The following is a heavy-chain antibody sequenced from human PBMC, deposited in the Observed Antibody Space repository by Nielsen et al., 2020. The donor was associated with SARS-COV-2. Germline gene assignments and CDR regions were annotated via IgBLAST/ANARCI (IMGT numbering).Heavy chain of an antibody. J-gene: IGHJ4*02. Sequence: GESLKISCAASGFTFSSYGMHWVRQAPGKGLEWVAVISYDGSNKYYADSVKGRFTISRDNAKNSLYLQMNSLRAEDTTLYYCAKLTSAYENFDYWGQGTLVTVSS. CDR2: ISYDGSNK. D-gene: IGHD4-17*01. CDR1: GFTFSSYG. CDR3: AKLTSAYENFDY. V-gene: IGHV3-30*18.